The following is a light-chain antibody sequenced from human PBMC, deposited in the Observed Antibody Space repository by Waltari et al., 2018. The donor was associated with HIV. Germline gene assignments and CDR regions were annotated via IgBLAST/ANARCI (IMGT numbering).Light chain of an antibody. CDR3: QVWDSSRDLVV. J-gene: IGLJ2*01. Sequence: SYVLTQPPSVSVAPGQTARITCGGNNIGSKSMYWYQQRPGQAPVLVVYADDDRPSGSPERFSGSNSGNTATLSISRVEAGDEADYYCQVWDSSRDLVVFGGGTKLTVL. CDR2: ADD. CDR1: NIGSKS. V-gene: IGLV3-21*02.